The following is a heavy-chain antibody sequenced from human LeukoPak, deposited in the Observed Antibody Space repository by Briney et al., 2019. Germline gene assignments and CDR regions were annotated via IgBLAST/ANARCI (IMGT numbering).Heavy chain of an antibody. Sequence: PGGSLRLSCAASGFTFSSHWMHWVRQAPGKGLVWVSRINSDGSSTSYADSVKGRFTISRDNAKNTLYLQMNSLRAEDTAVYYCARVTPGGSWCYWGQGTLVTVSS. CDR1: GFTFSSHW. V-gene: IGHV3-74*01. CDR3: ARVTPGGSWCY. CDR2: INSDGSST. J-gene: IGHJ4*02. D-gene: IGHD6-13*01.